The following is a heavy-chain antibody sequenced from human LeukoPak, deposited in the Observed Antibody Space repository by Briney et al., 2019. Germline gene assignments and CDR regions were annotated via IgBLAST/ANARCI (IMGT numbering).Heavy chain of an antibody. J-gene: IGHJ4*02. CDR3: AKDIGYCSSTSCYTFNY. V-gene: IGHV3-9*01. CDR2: ISWNSGSI. CDR1: GFTFDDYA. D-gene: IGHD2-2*02. Sequence: GGSLRLSCAASGFTFDDYAMHWVRQTPGKGLEWVSGISWNSGSIGYADSVKGRFTISRDNAKNSLYPQMNSLRAEDTALYYCAKDIGYCSSTSCYTFNYWGQGTLVTVSS.